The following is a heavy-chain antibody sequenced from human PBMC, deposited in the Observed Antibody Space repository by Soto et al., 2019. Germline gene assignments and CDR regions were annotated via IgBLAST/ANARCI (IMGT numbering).Heavy chain of an antibody. D-gene: IGHD5-12*01. CDR3: ARDRGLLHGYNTFDY. V-gene: IGHV4-30-4*01. J-gene: IGHJ4*02. Sequence: SETLSLTCTVSGGSISSGDYYWSWIRQPPGKGLEWIGYIYYSGSTYYNPSLKSRVTISVDTSKNQFSLKLSSVTAADTAVYYCARDRGLLHGYNTFDYWGQGTLVTVSS. CDR1: GGSISSGDYY. CDR2: IYYSGST.